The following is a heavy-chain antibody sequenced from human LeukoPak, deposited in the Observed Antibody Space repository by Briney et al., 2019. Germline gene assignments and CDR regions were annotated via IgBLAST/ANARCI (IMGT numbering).Heavy chain of an antibody. CDR3: ARDIVLMVYAISPGY. J-gene: IGHJ4*02. Sequence: GGSLRLSCAASGFTFSSYAMHWVRQAPGRGLEWVAVISYDGSNKYYADSVKGRFTISRDNSKNTLYLQMNSLRAEDTAVYYCARDIVLMVYAISPGYWGQGTLVTVSS. D-gene: IGHD2-8*01. CDR1: GFTFSSYA. V-gene: IGHV3-30*04. CDR2: ISYDGSNK.